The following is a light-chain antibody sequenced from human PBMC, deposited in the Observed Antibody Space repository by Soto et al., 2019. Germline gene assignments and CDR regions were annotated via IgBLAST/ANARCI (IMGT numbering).Light chain of an antibody. CDR2: DVT. Sequence: QSALTQPASVSGSPGQSITISCTGTSSDVGGYDYVSWYQQHPGRPPKLVISDVTNRPSGVSNRFSGSKSGNTASLTISGLQAEDEAVCYCSSYTISRTPYVFGPGTKLTVL. CDR3: SSYTISRTPYV. J-gene: IGLJ1*01. V-gene: IGLV2-14*03. CDR1: SSDVGGYDY.